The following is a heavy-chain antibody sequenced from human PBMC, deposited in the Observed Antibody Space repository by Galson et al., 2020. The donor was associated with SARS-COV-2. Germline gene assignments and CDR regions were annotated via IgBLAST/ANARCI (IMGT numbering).Heavy chain of an antibody. CDR1: GGSISSSSYY. D-gene: IGHD5-12*01. CDR2: IYYSGST. J-gene: IGHJ5*02. Sequence: SETLSLTCTVSGGSISSSSYYWGWIRQPPGKGLEWIGSIYYSGSTYYNPSLKSRVTISVDTSKNQFSLKLSSVTAADTAVYYCARCPDYSGSDPSWFDPWGQGTLVTVSS. CDR3: ARCPDYSGSDPSWFDP. V-gene: IGHV4-39*01.